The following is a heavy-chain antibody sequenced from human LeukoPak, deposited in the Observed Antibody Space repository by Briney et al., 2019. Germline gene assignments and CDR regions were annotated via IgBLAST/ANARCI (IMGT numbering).Heavy chain of an antibody. V-gene: IGHV3-49*04. Sequence: PGRSLRLSCTASGVIFGDYAMSWVRQAPGQGLEWVAFIRSKAYGGTTEYAASVNGRFTISRDDSKSIAYLQMNSLKTEDTAVYYCTREGDSSWYGGTFDYWGQGTLDTVSS. CDR3: TREGDSSWYGGTFDY. CDR2: IRSKAYGGTT. D-gene: IGHD6-13*01. CDR1: GVIFGDYA. J-gene: IGHJ4*02.